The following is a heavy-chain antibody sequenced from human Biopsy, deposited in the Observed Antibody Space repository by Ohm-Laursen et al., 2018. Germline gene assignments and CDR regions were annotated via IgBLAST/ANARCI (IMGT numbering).Heavy chain of an antibody. CDR2: IYYRGNT. CDR1: GVSITTYY. D-gene: IGHD3-10*01. V-gene: IGHV4-59*08. CDR3: ARRLPLRGYAFDV. J-gene: IGHJ3*01. Sequence: SDTLSLTCTVSGVSITTYYWNWIRQAPGKGLEWIGNIYYRGNTNYSPSLKSRVTISLDTSKNQFSPKLNSVTATDTAVYYCARRLPLRGYAFDVWGQGTLVTVSS.